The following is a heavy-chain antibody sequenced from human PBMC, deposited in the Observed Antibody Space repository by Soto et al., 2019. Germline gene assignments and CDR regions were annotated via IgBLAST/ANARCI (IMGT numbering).Heavy chain of an antibody. D-gene: IGHD1-7*01. J-gene: IGHJ6*02. CDR1: GYTFTRYG. CDR2: ISGYNGDT. V-gene: IGHV1-18*01. Sequence: QGQLVQSGAEVKKPGASVKVSCKASGYTFTRYGISWVRQAPGQGLEWMGWISGYNGDTNYAQKLQGRVTMTIDTSTSTAYMERRSLTSDDTAVYYCAKNGQLPYYYSGMDVWGQGTTVTVSS. CDR3: AKNGQLPYYYSGMDV.